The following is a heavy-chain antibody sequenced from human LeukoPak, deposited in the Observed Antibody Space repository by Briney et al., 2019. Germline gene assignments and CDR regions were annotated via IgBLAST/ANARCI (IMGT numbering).Heavy chain of an antibody. Sequence: PGGSLSLSCAASGLSFSSYGMHWVRQARGRGLVGVAIIWNDGSNEYYADCVTVRFNIYRDNSKNTLYLQMNSLRPEDTAVYYCTKATSPGYCSSTSCYFDWWGQGTLVTVSS. CDR3: TKATSPGYCSSTSCYFDW. J-gene: IGHJ4*02. D-gene: IGHD2-2*01. V-gene: IGHV3-33*06. CDR1: GLSFSSYG. CDR2: IWNDGSNE.